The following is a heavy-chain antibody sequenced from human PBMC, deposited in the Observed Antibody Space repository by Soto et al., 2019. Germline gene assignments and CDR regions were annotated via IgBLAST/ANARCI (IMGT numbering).Heavy chain of an antibody. CDR1: GFTFSSYA. CDR3: AKCPSQDIVLMVYAIFDY. D-gene: IGHD2-8*01. CDR2: ISGSGGST. V-gene: IGHV3-23*01. Sequence: GGSLRLSCAASGFTFSSYAMSWVRQAPGKGLEWVSAISGSGGSTYYADSVKGRFTISRDNSKNTLYLQMNSLRAEDTAVYYCAKCPSQDIVLMVYAIFDYWGQGTLVTVSS. J-gene: IGHJ4*02.